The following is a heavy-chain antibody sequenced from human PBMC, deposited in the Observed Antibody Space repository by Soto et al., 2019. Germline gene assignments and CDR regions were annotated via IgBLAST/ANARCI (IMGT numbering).Heavy chain of an antibody. D-gene: IGHD2-21*02. V-gene: IGHV1-8*01. J-gene: IGHJ5*02. CDR2: MNPNRGNT. CDR1: GYTFSSYD. Sequence: ASVKVSCKASGYTFSSYDINWVRQAPGQGPEWVGWMNPNRGNTGYAQKFQGRVTMTRDTSMSTAYMELSSLRSEDTAIYYCARDYGGNSGWFDPWGQGTLVTVSS. CDR3: ARDYGGNSGWFDP.